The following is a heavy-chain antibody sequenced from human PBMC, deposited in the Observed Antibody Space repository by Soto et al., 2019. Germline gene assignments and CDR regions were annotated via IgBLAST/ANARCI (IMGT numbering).Heavy chain of an antibody. D-gene: IGHD3-22*01. CDR2: INPNSGGT. V-gene: IGHV1-2*04. CDR3: ARVTSHYYDSSGYRVHYFDY. CDR1: GYTFTGHY. Sequence: ASVKVSCKASGYTFTGHYMHWVRQAPGQGLEWMGWINPNSGGTNYAQKFQGWVTMTRDTSISTAYMELSRLRSDDTAVYYCARVTSHYYDSSGYRVHYFDYWGQGTLVTVSS. J-gene: IGHJ4*02.